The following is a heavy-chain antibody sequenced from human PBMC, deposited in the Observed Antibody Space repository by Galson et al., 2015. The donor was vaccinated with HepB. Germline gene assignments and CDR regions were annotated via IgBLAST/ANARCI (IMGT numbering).Heavy chain of an antibody. D-gene: IGHD3-10*01. CDR1: GFTFSSYS. Sequence: SLRLSCAASGFTFSSYSMNWVRQAPGKGLEWVSSISSSSSYIYYADSVKGRFTISRDNAKNSLYLQMNSLRAEDTAVYYCAKGPATMVRGAEFDYWGQGTLVTVSS. CDR3: AKGPATMVRGAEFDY. V-gene: IGHV3-21*01. J-gene: IGHJ4*02. CDR2: ISSSSSYI.